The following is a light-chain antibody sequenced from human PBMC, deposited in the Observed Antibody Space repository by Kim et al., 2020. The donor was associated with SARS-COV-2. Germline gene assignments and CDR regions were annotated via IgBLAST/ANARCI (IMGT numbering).Light chain of an antibody. CDR3: CSYAGSRTYV. CDR2: EGS. CDR1: SSDVGSYNL. V-gene: IGLV2-23*01. J-gene: IGLJ1*01. Sequence: QSALTQPASVSGSPGQSITISCTGTSSDVGSYNLVSWYQQHPGKAPKLMIYEGSKRPSGVSNRFSGSKSGNTASLTISGLQAEDEADYYCCSYAGSRTYVVGTGTKVTVL.